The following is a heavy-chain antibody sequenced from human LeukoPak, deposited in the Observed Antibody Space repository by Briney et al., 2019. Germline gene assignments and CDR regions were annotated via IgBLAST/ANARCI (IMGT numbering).Heavy chain of an antibody. CDR1: GGSISSSNW. CDR2: IYHSGST. CDR3: ASSHIVVVTAIRRWFDP. J-gene: IGHJ5*02. V-gene: IGHV4-4*02. Sequence: ETLSLTCAVSGGSISSSNWWSWVRQPPGKGLEWIGEIYHSGSTNYNPSLKSRVTISVDKSKNQFSLKLSSVTAADTAVYYCASSHIVVVTAIRRWFDPWGQGTLVTVSS. D-gene: IGHD2-21*02.